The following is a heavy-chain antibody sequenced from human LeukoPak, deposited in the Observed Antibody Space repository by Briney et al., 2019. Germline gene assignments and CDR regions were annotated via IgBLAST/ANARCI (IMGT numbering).Heavy chain of an antibody. J-gene: IGHJ3*02. CDR3: ARDRRSYGDYAAFDI. Sequence: PSETLSLTCAVSGCSISSGYYWSWIRQPPGKGLEWIGSIYHSGSTYYNPSLKSRVTISVDTSKNQFSLKLSSVTAADTAVYYCARDRRSYGDYAAFDIWGQGTMVTVSS. V-gene: IGHV4-38-2*02. CDR2: IYHSGST. CDR1: GCSISSGYY. D-gene: IGHD4-17*01.